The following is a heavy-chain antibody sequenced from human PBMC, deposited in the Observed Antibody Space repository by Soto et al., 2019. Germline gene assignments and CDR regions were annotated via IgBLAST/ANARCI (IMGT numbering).Heavy chain of an antibody. V-gene: IGHV3-72*01. Sequence: VQLVESGGDLVQPGGSLRLSCAASGFIFSDYYMDWVRQAPGKGLEWVGRIRNKANSYSTEYAASVRGRLTVARDDSSKSMDLQMNNLKVEDTAVYCCARAVSPRIYGGKTWSPFYMWGQGTMVTVSP. CDR3: ARAVSPRIYGGKTWSPFYM. CDR1: GFIFSDYY. J-gene: IGHJ3*02. D-gene: IGHD3-3*01. CDR2: IRNKANSYST.